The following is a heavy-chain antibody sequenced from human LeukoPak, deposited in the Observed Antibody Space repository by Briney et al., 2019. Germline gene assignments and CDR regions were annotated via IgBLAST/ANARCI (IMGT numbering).Heavy chain of an antibody. D-gene: IGHD1-26*01. CDR2: IYTSGST. V-gene: IGHV4-61*02. CDR3: ARGYSGSSRAEYFQH. J-gene: IGHJ1*01. Sequence: SETLSLTCTVSGGSISSGSYYWSWIRQPAGKGLEWIGRIYTSGSTNYNPSLKSRVTISVDTSKNQFSLKLSSVTAADTAVYYCARGYSGSSRAEYFQHWGQGTLVTFSS. CDR1: GGSISSGSYY.